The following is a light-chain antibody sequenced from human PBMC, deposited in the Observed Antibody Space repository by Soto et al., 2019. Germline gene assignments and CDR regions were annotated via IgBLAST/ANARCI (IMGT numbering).Light chain of an antibody. V-gene: IGKV1-12*01. CDR2: AAS. CDR1: QGISSW. CDR3: QQADTFPLP. J-gene: IGKJ4*01. Sequence: DIQMTQSPSSVSASVEDRVTITCRASQGISSWVAWYQQKPGKAPNLLIYAASSLQSGVPSRFSGSGSGTEFTLTISSLQPEDFATYYCQQADTFPLPFGGGTKVEIK.